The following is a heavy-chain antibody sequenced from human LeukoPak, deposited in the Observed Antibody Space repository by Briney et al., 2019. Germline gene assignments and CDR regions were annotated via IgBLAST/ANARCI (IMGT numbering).Heavy chain of an antibody. V-gene: IGHV4-4*07. CDR3: ARATYYYDSSGYYYDSIGFDY. J-gene: IGHJ4*02. CDR1: GGSISSYY. CDR2: IYTSGST. Sequence: SETLSLTCTVSGGSISSYYWSWIRQPAGKGLEWIGRIYTSGSTNYNPSLKSRVTISVDTSKNQFSLKLSSVTAADTAVYYCARATYYYDSSGYYYDSIGFDYWGQGTLVTVSS. D-gene: IGHD3-22*01.